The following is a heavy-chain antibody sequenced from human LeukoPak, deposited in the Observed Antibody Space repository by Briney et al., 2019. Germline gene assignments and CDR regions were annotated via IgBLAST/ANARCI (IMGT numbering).Heavy chain of an antibody. Sequence: PSETLSLTCTVSGGSISSYYWSWIRQPPGKGLEWIGYIYYSGSTNYNPSLKSRVTISVDKSKNQFSLKLSSVTAADTAVYYCARNYYGSGSPSPGFDYWGQGTLVTVSS. J-gene: IGHJ4*02. D-gene: IGHD3-10*01. CDR1: GGSISSYY. CDR2: IYYSGST. V-gene: IGHV4-59*12. CDR3: ARNYYGSGSPSPGFDY.